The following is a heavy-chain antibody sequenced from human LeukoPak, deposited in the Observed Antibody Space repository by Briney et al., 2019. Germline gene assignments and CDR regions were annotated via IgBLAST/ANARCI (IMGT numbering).Heavy chain of an antibody. V-gene: IGHV3-7*01. CDR1: GITFKNYA. Sequence: GGSLRLTCAVSGITFKNYALSWVRQAPGKGLEWVANIKQDGSEKYYVDSVKGRFTISRDNAKNSLYLQMNSLRAEDTAVYYCARDNVAFDIWGQGTMVTVSS. CDR2: IKQDGSEK. J-gene: IGHJ3*02. CDR3: ARDNVAFDI.